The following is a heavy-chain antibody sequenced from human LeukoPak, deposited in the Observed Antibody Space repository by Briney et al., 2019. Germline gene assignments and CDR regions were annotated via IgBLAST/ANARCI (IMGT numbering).Heavy chain of an antibody. V-gene: IGHV1-69*13. CDR2: IIPIFGTA. Sequence: SVKVSFKASGGTFSSYAISWVRQAPGQGLEWMGGIIPIFGTANYAQKFQGRVTITADESTSTAYMELSSLRSEGTAVYYCARGRHFYDSSPEYFQHWGQSTLVTVSS. CDR3: ARGRHFYDSSPEYFQH. D-gene: IGHD3-22*01. CDR1: GGTFSSYA. J-gene: IGHJ1*01.